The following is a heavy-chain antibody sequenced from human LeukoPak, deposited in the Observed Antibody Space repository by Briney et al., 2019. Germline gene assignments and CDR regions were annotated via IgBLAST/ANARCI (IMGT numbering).Heavy chain of an antibody. D-gene: IGHD3-22*01. CDR2: IYTSGST. J-gene: IGHJ5*02. CDR1: GGSISSYY. Sequence: SETLSLTCTVSGGSISSYYWSWIRQPAGKGLEWIGRIYTSGSTNYNPSLKSRVTMSVDTSKNQFSLKLSSVTAADTAVYYCARDGGDSSGFYKWFDPWGQGTLVTVSS. CDR3: ARDGGDSSGFYKWFDP. V-gene: IGHV4-4*07.